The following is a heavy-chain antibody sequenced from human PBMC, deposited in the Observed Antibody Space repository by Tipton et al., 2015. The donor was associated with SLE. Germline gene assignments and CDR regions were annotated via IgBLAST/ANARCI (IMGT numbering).Heavy chain of an antibody. CDR1: GFTFHNYW. V-gene: IGHV3-74*01. CDR3: ARAPTISVAGTTDPFGMDV. J-gene: IGHJ6*02. CDR2: LSTDGSVT. D-gene: IGHD6-19*01. Sequence: SLRLSCAASGFTFHNYWMHWVRQAPGKGLVWVSRLSTDGSVTTYADSVKGRLTISSDNAKNTLDLQMRSLRVEDTGIYYCARAPTISVAGTTDPFGMDVWGPGTRVTVSS.